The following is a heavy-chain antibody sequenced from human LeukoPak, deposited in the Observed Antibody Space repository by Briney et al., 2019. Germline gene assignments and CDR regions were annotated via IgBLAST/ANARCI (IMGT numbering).Heavy chain of an antibody. D-gene: IGHD4-17*01. CDR3: ASYGDYAYLDAFDI. J-gene: IGHJ3*02. CDR2: ISGSGGST. V-gene: IGHV3-23*01. Sequence: GGSLRLSCAASGFAFSNYAMSWVRQAPGKGLKWVSAISGSGGSTYYADSVKGRFTISRDNSKNSLYLQMNSLRSGDTAVYYCASYGDYAYLDAFDIWGQGTMVTVSS. CDR1: GFAFSNYA.